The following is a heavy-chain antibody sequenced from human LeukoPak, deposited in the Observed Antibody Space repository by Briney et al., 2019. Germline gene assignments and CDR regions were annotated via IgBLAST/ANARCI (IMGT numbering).Heavy chain of an antibody. CDR3: AKDTGQWELLSDAFDM. Sequence: GGSLRLSCAASGFTFSSYAMSWVRQAPGKGLGWVAVIWYDGSNKYYADSVKGRFTISRDNSKNTLYLQMNSLRAEDTAVYYCAKDTGQWELLSDAFDMWGQGTMVTVSS. V-gene: IGHV3-33*06. CDR2: IWYDGSNK. D-gene: IGHD1-26*01. J-gene: IGHJ3*02. CDR1: GFTFSSYA.